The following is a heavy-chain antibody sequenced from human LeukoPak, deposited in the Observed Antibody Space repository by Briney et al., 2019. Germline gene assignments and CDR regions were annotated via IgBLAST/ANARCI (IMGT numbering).Heavy chain of an antibody. Sequence: TGGSLRLSCAASGFTFSSYAMSWVRQAPGKGLEWVSVISASDGSTSYADSVKGRFTISRDNSKNTLYLQMNSLRAEDTAVYYCARDDRELGPAGYWGQGTLVTVSS. CDR2: ISASDGST. CDR3: ARDDRELGPAGY. D-gene: IGHD1-26*01. J-gene: IGHJ4*02. V-gene: IGHV3-23*01. CDR1: GFTFSSYA.